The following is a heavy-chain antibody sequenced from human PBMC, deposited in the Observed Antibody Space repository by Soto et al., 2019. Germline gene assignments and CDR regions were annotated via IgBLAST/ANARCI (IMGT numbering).Heavy chain of an antibody. CDR1: GFTFSSYG. CDR2: ISYDGNNK. Sequence: QVQLVESGGGVVQPGRSLRLSCAASGFTFSSYGMHWVRQAPGKGLEWVAVISYDGNNKYYADSVKGRFAISRDNSKNTLYLQMNSLRAEDTAVYYCAKDGRGYFDYWGQGTLVTVSS. J-gene: IGHJ4*02. CDR3: AKDGRGYFDY. V-gene: IGHV3-30*18.